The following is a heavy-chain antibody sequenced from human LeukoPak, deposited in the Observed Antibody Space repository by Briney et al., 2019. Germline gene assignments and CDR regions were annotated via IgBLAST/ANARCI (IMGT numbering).Heavy chain of an antibody. D-gene: IGHD2-15*01. CDR2: ISSSSYI. V-gene: IGHV3-21*01. J-gene: IGHJ6*03. Sequence: PGGSLRLSCAASGFTFSSYSMNWVRQAPGKGLEWVSSISSSSYIYYADSVKGRFTISRDNAKNSLYLQMNSLRAEDTAVYYCARDYCSGGSCYFYYYYYYMDVWGKGTTVTVSS. CDR1: GFTFSSYS. CDR3: ARDYCSGGSCYFYYYYYYMDV.